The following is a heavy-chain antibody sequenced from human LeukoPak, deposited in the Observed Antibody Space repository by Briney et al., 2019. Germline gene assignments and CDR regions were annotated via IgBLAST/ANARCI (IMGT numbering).Heavy chain of an antibody. CDR1: GFTFSSYG. V-gene: IGHV3-30*03. Sequence: GGSLRLSCAASGFTFSSYGMHCVRQAPGKGLEWVAVMSYDGNDAYYADSVKGRFTISRDNSKNTLFLQMNSLRAEDTAVYYCASDSRGYIDYWGQGTLVTVSS. J-gene: IGHJ4*02. D-gene: IGHD6-19*01. CDR2: MSYDGNDA. CDR3: ASDSRGYIDY.